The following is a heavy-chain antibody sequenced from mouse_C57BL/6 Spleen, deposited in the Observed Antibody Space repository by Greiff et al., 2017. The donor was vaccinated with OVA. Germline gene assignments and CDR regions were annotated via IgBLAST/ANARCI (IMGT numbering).Heavy chain of an antibody. CDR1: GYTFTDYY. Sequence: VQLQQSGPELVKPGASVKISCKASGYTFTDYYMNWVKQSHGKSLEWIGDINPNNGGTSYNQKFKGKATLTVDKSSSTAYMELRSLTSEDSAVYYCARRGSYYDYDDWYFDVWGTGTTVTVSS. J-gene: IGHJ1*03. D-gene: IGHD2-4*01. V-gene: IGHV1-26*01. CDR3: ARRGSYYDYDDWYFDV. CDR2: INPNNGGT.